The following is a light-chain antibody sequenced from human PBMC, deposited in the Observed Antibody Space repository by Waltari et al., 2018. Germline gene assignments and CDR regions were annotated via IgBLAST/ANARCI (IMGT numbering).Light chain of an antibody. Sequence: EIVMTQSPAALSVSPGERATLSCRASQYISNNLAWYQHKPGQPPRLLISDASTRATGGPAMIRGSGSGTEFSRTIGSLRSEASAIYFCQPYSTWPPSTVGQGTELEIK. CDR2: DAS. CDR1: QYISNN. J-gene: IGKJ2*02. V-gene: IGKV3-15*01. CDR3: QPYSTWPPST.